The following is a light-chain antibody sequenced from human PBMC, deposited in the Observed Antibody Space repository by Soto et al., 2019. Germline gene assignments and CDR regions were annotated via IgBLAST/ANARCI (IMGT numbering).Light chain of an antibody. CDR1: QSIGSW. V-gene: IGKV1-5*01. J-gene: IGKJ1*01. CDR3: QQYHSYSPT. CDR2: DAS. Sequence: DIQMTQSPSTLSASVGDRVTITCRASQSIGSWLAWYQQKPGKAPKLLIYDASSLESGVPPRFSGSGSGTEFSLTISSLQPDDFATYYCQQYHSYSPTFGQGTKVEIK.